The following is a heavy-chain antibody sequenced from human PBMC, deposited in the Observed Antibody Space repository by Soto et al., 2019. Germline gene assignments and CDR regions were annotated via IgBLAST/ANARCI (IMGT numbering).Heavy chain of an antibody. CDR1: GYNCTTYW. D-gene: IGHD1-26*01. Sequence: ESLKISCVTSGYNCTTYWVAWVRQIPGKGLECVGIFYPGDSDATYGPSFLGQVTISADRSISTAYLQWSSLKASDTAMYFCARGGKGGSHFYAMGVWGQGTTVTVSS. CDR2: FYPGDSDA. V-gene: IGHV5-51*01. CDR3: ARGGKGGSHFYAMGV. J-gene: IGHJ6*02.